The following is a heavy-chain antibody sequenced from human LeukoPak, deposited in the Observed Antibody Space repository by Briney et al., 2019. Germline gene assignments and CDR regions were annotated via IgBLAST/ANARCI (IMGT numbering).Heavy chain of an antibody. J-gene: IGHJ6*03. Sequence: SETLSLTCTVSGGSISSSSYYWGWIRQPPGKGLEWIRSIYYSGSTYYNPSLKSRVTISVDTSKNQFSLKLSSVTAADTAVYYCARAELELPSYYYYYYMDVWGKGTTVTVSS. CDR3: ARAELELPSYYYYYYMDV. CDR2: IYYSGST. V-gene: IGHV4-39*07. D-gene: IGHD1-7*01. CDR1: GGSISSSSYY.